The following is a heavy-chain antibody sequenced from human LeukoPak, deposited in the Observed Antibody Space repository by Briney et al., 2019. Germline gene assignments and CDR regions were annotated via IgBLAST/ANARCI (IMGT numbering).Heavy chain of an antibody. V-gene: IGHV3-73*01. J-gene: IGHJ4*02. Sequence: GGSLRLSCAASGFTFSASDIHWVRQASGRGLEWVGRIRNKANNYATIYAASVKGRFTLSRDDSKNTAYLQMSSLKTEETAVYYCTRHATESGIAAPGDYWGQGTLVTVSS. CDR2: IRNKANNYAT. D-gene: IGHD6-13*01. CDR1: GFTFSASD. CDR3: TRHATESGIAAPGDY.